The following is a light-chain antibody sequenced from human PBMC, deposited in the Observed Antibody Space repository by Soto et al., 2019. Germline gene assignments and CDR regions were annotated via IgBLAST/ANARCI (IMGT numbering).Light chain of an antibody. Sequence: DIQMTQSPSSLSASVGDRVTITCRASQSISSYLHWYQQKPGKAPKRLIYAASSLQSGVPSRFSGSGAGTEFSLTISSLQPEDVATYYCQQSYSTPWTFGQGTKVEIK. J-gene: IGKJ1*01. CDR1: QSISSY. V-gene: IGKV1-39*01. CDR3: QQSYSTPWT. CDR2: AAS.